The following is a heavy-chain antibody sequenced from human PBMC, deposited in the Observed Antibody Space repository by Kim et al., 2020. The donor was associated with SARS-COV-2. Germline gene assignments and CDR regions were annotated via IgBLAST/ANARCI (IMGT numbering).Heavy chain of an antibody. CDR1: GYSISSGYY. D-gene: IGHD6-13*01. CDR2: IYHSGST. J-gene: IGHJ4*02. Sequence: SETLSLTCTVSGYSISSGYYWGWIRQPPGKGLEWIGSIYHSGSTYYNPSLKSRVTISVDTSKNQFSLKLSSVTAADTAVYYCARVGSSSWSRNFDYWGQGTLVTVSS. CDR3: ARVGSSSWSRNFDY. V-gene: IGHV4-38-2*02.